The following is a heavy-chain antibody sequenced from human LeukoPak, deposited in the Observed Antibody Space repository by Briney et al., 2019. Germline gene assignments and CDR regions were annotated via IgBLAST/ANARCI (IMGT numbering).Heavy chain of an antibody. CDR1: GFTFSSYA. V-gene: IGHV3-23*01. J-gene: IGHJ4*02. CDR3: AKARAGHCSGGSCRSYIPAFDY. CDR2: ISGSGGST. Sequence: PGGSLRLSCAASGFTFSSYAMSWVRQAPGKGLEWVSAISGSGGSTYYADSVKGRFTISRDNSKNTLYLQMNSLRAEDTAVYYCAKARAGHCSGGSCRSYIPAFDYWGQGTLVTVSS. D-gene: IGHD2-15*01.